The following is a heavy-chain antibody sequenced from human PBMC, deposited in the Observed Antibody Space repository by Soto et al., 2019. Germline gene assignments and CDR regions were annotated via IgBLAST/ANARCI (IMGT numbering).Heavy chain of an antibody. Sequence: EVQLVESGGGLVKPGGSLRLSCAASGFAFSSFSMNWVRQAPGKGLEWVAFMSSGGSSMYYADSVKGRFSISRDNAKNSLFLQMNSLRAEDTAVYYCARDCGEQLVRRGFYYYYMDVWGTGTTVTVAS. D-gene: IGHD6-6*01. J-gene: IGHJ6*03. V-gene: IGHV3-21*01. CDR1: GFAFSSFS. CDR3: ARDCGEQLVRRGFYYYYMDV. CDR2: MSSGGSSM.